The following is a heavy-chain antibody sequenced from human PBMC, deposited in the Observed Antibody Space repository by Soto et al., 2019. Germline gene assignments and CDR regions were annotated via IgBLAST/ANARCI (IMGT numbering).Heavy chain of an antibody. Sequence: QVQLQESGQGRVKPSETLSLTCSDSGGSVRTGSYHWSWIRQPPGKGLEWIGFIPNNGSPDYNPSLKSRVVVSIDRSKNQFSLKVNSVTAADTAVYFCARIGWGGDSWGQGTLVTVSS. CDR2: IPNNGSP. CDR1: GGSVRTGSYH. J-gene: IGHJ4*02. V-gene: IGHV4-61*01. CDR3: ARIGWGGDS. D-gene: IGHD7-27*01.